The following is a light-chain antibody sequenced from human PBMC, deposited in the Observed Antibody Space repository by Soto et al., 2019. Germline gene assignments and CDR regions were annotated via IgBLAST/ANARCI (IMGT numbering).Light chain of an antibody. Sequence: QSALTQPASVSGSPGRSVTISCTGSSSDVGAFNYVSWYQHLPGRAPKLIIYDVTNRPSGISYRFSASKSGRTASLTISGLQAEDEADYYCSSYSSSSTPVVFGGGTKLTVL. CDR3: SSYSSSSTPVV. J-gene: IGLJ2*01. V-gene: IGLV2-14*03. CDR1: SSDVGAFNY. CDR2: DVT.